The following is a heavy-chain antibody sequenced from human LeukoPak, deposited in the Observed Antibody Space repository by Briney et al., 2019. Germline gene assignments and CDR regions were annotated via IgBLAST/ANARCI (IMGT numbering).Heavy chain of an antibody. CDR1: GGSFSNYY. Sequence: SETLSLTCAVYGGSFSNYYWSWIRQPPGKGLEWIGEINHSGSTNYNPSLKSRVTISVDTSKNQFSLKLSSVTAADTAVYHCASLRGFDPWGQGTLVTVSS. V-gene: IGHV4-34*01. J-gene: IGHJ5*02. CDR2: INHSGST. CDR3: ASLRGFDP.